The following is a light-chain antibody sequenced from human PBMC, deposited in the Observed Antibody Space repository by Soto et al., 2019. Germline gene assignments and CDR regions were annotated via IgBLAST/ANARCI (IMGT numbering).Light chain of an antibody. Sequence: EIVMTQSPATLSVSPGERATLSCRASQSVSSNLDWYQQKPGQAPRLLIYGASTRATGIPARFSGSGSGTEFTLTISSLQSEDFAVYYCQQYNNWPRGFGQGTKVEIK. CDR1: QSVSSN. J-gene: IGKJ1*01. V-gene: IGKV3-15*01. CDR3: QQYNNWPRG. CDR2: GAS.